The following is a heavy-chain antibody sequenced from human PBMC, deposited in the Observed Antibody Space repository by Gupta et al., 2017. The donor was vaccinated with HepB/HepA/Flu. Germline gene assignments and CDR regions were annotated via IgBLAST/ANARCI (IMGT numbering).Heavy chain of an antibody. CDR2: IHYSGST. CDR1: GGSVSSGGYY. Sequence: QVQLQESGPGLVKPSQTLSLTCSVSGGSVSSGGYYWSWIRQLPGKGLEWIGYIHYSGSTYYNPSLKSRVTISLDTSKNQFSLKLRSVTAADTAVYYCARLDLLLWASDYWGQGALVTVSS. CDR3: ARLDLLLWASDY. V-gene: IGHV4-31*03. J-gene: IGHJ4*02. D-gene: IGHD3-10*01.